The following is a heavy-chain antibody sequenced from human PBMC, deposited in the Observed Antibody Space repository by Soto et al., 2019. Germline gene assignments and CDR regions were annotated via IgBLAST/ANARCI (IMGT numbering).Heavy chain of an antibody. Sequence: QLQLQESGPGLVKPSETLSLTCTVSGGSISSSSYYWGWIRQPPGKGLEWIGSIYYSGSTYYNPSLKSRVTLSVDTSKNQFSLKLSSVTAADTAVYYCARGKVIVVVTPFDYWGQGTLVTVSS. D-gene: IGHD3-22*01. J-gene: IGHJ4*02. V-gene: IGHV4-39*01. CDR2: IYYSGST. CDR1: GGSISSSSYY. CDR3: ARGKVIVVVTPFDY.